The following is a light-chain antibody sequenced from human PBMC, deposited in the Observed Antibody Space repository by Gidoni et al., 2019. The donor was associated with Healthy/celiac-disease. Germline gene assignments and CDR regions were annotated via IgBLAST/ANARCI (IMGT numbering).Light chain of an antibody. Sequence: QSALTQPASVSGSPGQSITISCTGTSSDVGSSNLVSWYQQHPGKARTLMIYEVSKRPSGVSNRFSGSKSGNTASLTISGLQAEDEADYYCCSYAGSSTWVFGGGTKLTVL. J-gene: IGLJ3*02. V-gene: IGLV2-23*02. CDR1: SSDVGSSNL. CDR2: EVS. CDR3: CSYAGSSTWV.